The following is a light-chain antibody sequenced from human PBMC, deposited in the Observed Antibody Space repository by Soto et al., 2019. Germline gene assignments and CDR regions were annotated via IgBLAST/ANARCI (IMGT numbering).Light chain of an antibody. CDR3: AAWDDSLSGRV. J-gene: IGLJ1*01. Sequence: QAVVTQPPSASGTPGQRVTISCSGSSSNIGSNYVYWYQQLPGTAPKLLIYSNNQRPSGVPDRFSGSKSGTSASLAISGLLSEDEADYYCAAWDDSLSGRVFGTGTKLTVL. CDR2: SNN. V-gene: IGLV1-47*02. CDR1: SSNIGSNY.